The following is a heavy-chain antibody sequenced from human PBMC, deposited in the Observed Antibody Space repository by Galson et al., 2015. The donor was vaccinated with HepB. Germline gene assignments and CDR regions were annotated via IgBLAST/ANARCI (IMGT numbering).Heavy chain of an antibody. D-gene: IGHD1-26*01. CDR3: ATSYYTYFDY. CDR2: FDPEDGET. J-gene: IGHJ4*02. CDR1: GYTLTELS. V-gene: IGHV1-24*01. Sequence: SVTVSCKVSGYTLTELSMHWVRQAPGKGLEWMRGFDPEDGETIYAQKFQGRVTMTEDTSTDTAYMELSSLRSEDTAVYYCATSYYTYFDYWGQGTLVTVSS.